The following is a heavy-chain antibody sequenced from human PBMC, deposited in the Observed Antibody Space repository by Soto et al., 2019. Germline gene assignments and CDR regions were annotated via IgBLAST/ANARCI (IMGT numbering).Heavy chain of an antibody. CDR1: GFTSDDYL. Sequence: GGSLRLSCAASGFTSDDYLMHWVRQAPGKGLEWVAGISWNSGNIGYADSVKGRFTISRDNAKNSLFLQMNSLRAEDTALYYCTKDMVRRIVPPTTVTAFDIWGQGTMVTVSS. D-gene: IGHD2-2*01. J-gene: IGHJ3*02. V-gene: IGHV3-9*02. CDR2: ISWNSGNI. CDR3: TKDMVRRIVPPTTVTAFDI.